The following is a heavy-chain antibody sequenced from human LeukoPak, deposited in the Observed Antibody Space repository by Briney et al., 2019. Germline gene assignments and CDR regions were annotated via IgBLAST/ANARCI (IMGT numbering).Heavy chain of an antibody. J-gene: IGHJ6*02. CDR3: AKDLRSSSWYGSSDLYGMDV. D-gene: IGHD6-13*01. V-gene: IGHV3-23*01. Sequence: GGSLRLFCAASGFTFSSYAMSWVRQARGKGLEWVSAISGSGGSTYYAASVKGRFTIYRDNSKNTLYLQMNSLSAETTAVYYCAKDLRSSSWYGSSDLYGMDVWGQGTTVTVSS. CDR1: GFTFSSYA. CDR2: ISGSGGST.